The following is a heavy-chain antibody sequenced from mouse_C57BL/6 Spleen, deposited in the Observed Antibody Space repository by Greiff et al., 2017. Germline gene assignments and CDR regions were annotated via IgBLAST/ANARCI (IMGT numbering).Heavy chain of an antibody. J-gene: IGHJ4*01. V-gene: IGHV1-54*01. D-gene: IGHD4-1*01. CDR2: INPGSGGT. CDR1: GYAFTNYL. Sequence: VMLVESGAELVRPGTSVKVSCKASGYAFTNYLIEWVKQRPGQGLEWIGVINPGSGGTNYNEKFKGKATLTADKSSSTAYMQLSSLTSEDSAVYFCARRSNWGNAMDYWGQGTSVTVSS. CDR3: ARRSNWGNAMDY.